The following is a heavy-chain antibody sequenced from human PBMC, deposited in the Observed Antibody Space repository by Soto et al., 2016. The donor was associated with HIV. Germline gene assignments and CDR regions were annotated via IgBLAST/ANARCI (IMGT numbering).Heavy chain of an antibody. V-gene: IGHV3-48*01. CDR1: GFTFSNYS. CDR3: VRDTGEWELRHFDY. CDR2: ISSSSGTI. Sequence: EVRLVEFGGGFVQPGESLRLSCAASGFTFSNYSMNWVRQAPGKGLEWVSYISSSSGTIYYADSVRGRFTISRDNAENSLHLQMDSLRVEDTSVYYCVRDTGEWELRHFDYWGQGILVTVSS. D-gene: IGHD1-26*01. J-gene: IGHJ4*02.